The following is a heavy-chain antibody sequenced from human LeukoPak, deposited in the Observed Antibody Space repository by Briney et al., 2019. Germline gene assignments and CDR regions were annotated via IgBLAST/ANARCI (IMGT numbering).Heavy chain of an antibody. CDR3: ARGVNTYLWFGGDYMDV. J-gene: IGHJ6*03. V-gene: IGHV1-8*03. CDR2: MNPNSGNT. D-gene: IGHD3-16*01. Sequence: ASVRVSCKASGYTFTSYDINWVRQTTGQGLEWMGWMNPNSGNTGYAQKFQGRVTITRNTSISTAYMELSSLRSEDTAVYYCARGVNTYLWFGGDYMDVWGKGSTVTVSS. CDR1: GYTFTSYD.